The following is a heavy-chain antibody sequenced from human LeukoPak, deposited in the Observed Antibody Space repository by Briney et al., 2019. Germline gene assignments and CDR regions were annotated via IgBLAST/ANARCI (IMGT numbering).Heavy chain of an antibody. J-gene: IGHJ4*02. Sequence: GGSLRLSCAASGFTFSSSAMSWVRQAPGKGLQWVSSISGSGDRTYYADSVKGRFTISRDNSKNTLYLQMNSLRAEDTAVYYCAAFYGSGSSIGEFDYWGQGTLVTVSS. D-gene: IGHD3-10*01. CDR1: GFTFSSSA. CDR3: AAFYGSGSSIGEFDY. V-gene: IGHV3-23*01. CDR2: ISGSGDRT.